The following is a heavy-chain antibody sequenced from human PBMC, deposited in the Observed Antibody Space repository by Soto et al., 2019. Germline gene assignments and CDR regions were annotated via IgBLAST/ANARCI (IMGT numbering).Heavy chain of an antibody. CDR1: GYTFTSYD. J-gene: IGHJ6*02. Sequence: ASVKVSCKASGYTFTSYDINWVRQAPGQGLEWMGWISAYNGNTIYAQKLQGRVTMTTDTSTSTAYMELRSLRSDDTSVYYFAIDLAMIVVVTTYGMDVWGQGTTVTVSS. CDR3: AIDLAMIVVVTTYGMDV. CDR2: ISAYNGNT. V-gene: IGHV1-18*01. D-gene: IGHD3-22*01.